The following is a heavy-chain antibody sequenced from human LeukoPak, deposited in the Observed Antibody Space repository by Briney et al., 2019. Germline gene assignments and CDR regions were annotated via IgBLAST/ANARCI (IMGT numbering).Heavy chain of an antibody. CDR2: ISSSSSYI. J-gene: IGHJ4*02. D-gene: IGHD6-6*01. Sequence: GSLRLSCAASGFTFSKYSMNWVRQAPGKGLEWVSSISSSSSYIYYADSVKGRFTISRDNAKNSLYLQMNSLRAEDTAVYYCARGSAARFDYWGQGTLVTVSS. CDR3: ARGSAARFDY. V-gene: IGHV3-21*01. CDR1: GFTFSKYS.